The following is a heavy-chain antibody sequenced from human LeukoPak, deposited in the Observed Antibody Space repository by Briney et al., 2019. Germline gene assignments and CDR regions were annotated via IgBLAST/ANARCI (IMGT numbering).Heavy chain of an antibody. D-gene: IGHD2-2*01. J-gene: IGHJ4*02. V-gene: IGHV3-48*01. CDR3: ARGSTGYCSSTSCEDY. CDR1: GFTFSSYS. Sequence: PGGSLRLSCAASGFTFSSYSMNWVRQAPGKGLEWVSYISSSSTIYYADSVKGRFTISRDNAKNSLYLQMNSLRAGDTAVYYCARGSTGYCSSTSCEDYWGQGTLVTVSS. CDR2: ISSSSTI.